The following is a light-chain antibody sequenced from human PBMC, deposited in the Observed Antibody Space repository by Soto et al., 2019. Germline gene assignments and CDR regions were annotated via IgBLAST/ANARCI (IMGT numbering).Light chain of an antibody. CDR2: DAS. CDR1: QSVRGTS. V-gene: IGKV3-11*01. CDR3: QQRSKWPLT. J-gene: IGKJ4*01. Sequence: DIVLTQSPGTLSLSPGERATLSCRASQSVRGTSLAWYQQKPGQAPRLLIYDASNRATGIPARFSGSGSGTDFTLTISSLEPEDFAVYYCQQRSKWPLTFGGGTKVDIK.